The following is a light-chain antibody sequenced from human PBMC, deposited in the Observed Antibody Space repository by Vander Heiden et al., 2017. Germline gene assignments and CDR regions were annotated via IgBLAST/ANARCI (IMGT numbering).Light chain of an antibody. CDR3: MQALQTPYT. CDR1: QSFLHSNGYNY. V-gene: IGKV2-28*01. CDR2: LGS. J-gene: IGKJ2*01. Sequence: DIVMTQSPLSLLLTPGDPASISCRSSQSFLHSNGYNYLDWYLQKPGQSPQLLIYLGSNRASGVPDRFSGSGSGRDFTLKISRVEAEDVGVYYCMQALQTPYTFGQGTKLEIK.